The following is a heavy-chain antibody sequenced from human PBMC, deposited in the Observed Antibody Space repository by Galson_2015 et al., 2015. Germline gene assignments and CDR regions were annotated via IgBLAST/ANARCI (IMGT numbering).Heavy chain of an antibody. D-gene: IGHD3-10*01. CDR1: GGTFSSYA. V-gene: IGHV1-69*13. J-gene: IGHJ5*02. CDR3: ARGGSGSYHVKGWFDP. Sequence: SVKVSCKASGGTFSSYAISWVRQAPGQGLEWMGGIIPIFGTANYAQKFQGRVTITADESTGTAYMELSSLRSEDTAVYYCARGGSGSYHVKGWFDPWGQGTLVTVSS. CDR2: IIPIFGTA.